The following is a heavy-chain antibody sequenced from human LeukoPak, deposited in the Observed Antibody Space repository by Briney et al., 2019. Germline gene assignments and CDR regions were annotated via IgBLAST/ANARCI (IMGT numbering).Heavy chain of an antibody. J-gene: IGHJ3*02. CDR2: IYYSGST. Sequence: SETLSLTCTVSGGSISSSSYYWGWIRQPPGEGLEWIGSIYYSGSTYYNPTLKSRVTISVDTSKNKFTLKVSSVTAADTAVYYCARLWGAKDAFDIWGQGTMVTVSS. D-gene: IGHD2-21*01. V-gene: IGHV4-39*06. CDR3: ARLWGAKDAFDI. CDR1: GGSISSSSYY.